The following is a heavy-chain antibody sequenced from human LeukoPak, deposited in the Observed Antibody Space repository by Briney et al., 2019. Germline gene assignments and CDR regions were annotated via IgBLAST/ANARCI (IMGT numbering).Heavy chain of an antibody. CDR1: GYSFTSYW. Sequence: GESLKISCKGSGYSFTSYWIGWVRQMPGKVLEWMGIIYPGDSDTRYSPSFQGQVTISAGKSISTAYLQWSSLKASDTAMYYCAILAVAGNDYFDYWGQGTLVTVSS. CDR3: AILAVAGNDYFDY. V-gene: IGHV5-51*01. CDR2: IYPGDSDT. J-gene: IGHJ4*02. D-gene: IGHD6-19*01.